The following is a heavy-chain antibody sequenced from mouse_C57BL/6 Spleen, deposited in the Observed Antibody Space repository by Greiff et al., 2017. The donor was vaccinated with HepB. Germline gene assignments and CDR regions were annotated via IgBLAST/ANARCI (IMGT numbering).Heavy chain of an antibody. CDR2: IHPNSGST. J-gene: IGHJ4*01. D-gene: IGHD1-1*01. CDR1: GYTFTSYW. CDR3: AREDTTVVAEDY. V-gene: IGHV1-64*01. Sequence: QVQLQQPGAELVKPGASVKLSCKASGYTFTSYWIHWVKQRPGQGLEWIGMIHPNSGSTNYNEKFKSKATLTVDKSSSTAYMQLSSLTSEDSAVYYCAREDTTVVAEDYWGQGTSVTVSS.